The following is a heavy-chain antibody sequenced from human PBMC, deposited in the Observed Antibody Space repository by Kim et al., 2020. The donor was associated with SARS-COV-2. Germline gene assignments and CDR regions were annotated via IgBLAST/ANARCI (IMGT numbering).Heavy chain of an antibody. Sequence: GGSLILSCAASGLTFAAYGMTWVRQAPGKGLEWVSTIYPSGAMTQFAASVLGRFSISRDNSRNTMYPHMSNLRADDTAIYFCAKEDNCGSDRFTYLPLWG. V-gene: IGHV3-23*01. CDR3: AKEDNCGSDRFTYLPL. J-gene: IGHJ2*01. CDR2: IYPSGAMT. D-gene: IGHD2-21*02. CDR1: GLTFAAYG.